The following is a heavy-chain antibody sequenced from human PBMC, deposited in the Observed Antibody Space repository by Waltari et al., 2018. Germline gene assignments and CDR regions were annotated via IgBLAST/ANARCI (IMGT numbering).Heavy chain of an antibody. CDR3: AKEGLTVAATED. Sequence: EVQLLESGGALIQPGGSLKLSCAVSGFAFSSHAMSWVRQAPGKGLEGVSAISGSGGTTYYADSVKGRFTISRDNSKNTVYLQMTSLTADDTGIYYCAKEGLTVAATEDWGQGTLVTVSS. CDR1: GFAFSSHA. V-gene: IGHV3-23*01. D-gene: IGHD6-19*01. J-gene: IGHJ4*02. CDR2: ISGSGGTT.